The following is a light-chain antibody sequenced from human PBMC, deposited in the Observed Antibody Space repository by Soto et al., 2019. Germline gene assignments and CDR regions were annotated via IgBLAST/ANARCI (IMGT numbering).Light chain of an antibody. CDR1: QSVSSSY. V-gene: IGKV3-20*01. CDR2: GAS. CDR3: QMFGSSSWT. Sequence: ESVLTQSPGTLSLSPGEKATLSCRASQSVSSSYLAWYQQKPGQAPRLLVYGASSRATGIPDRFSGSGSGTDFTLSVSRWGSADVAVFYCQMFGSSSWTFGQGTKVEIK. J-gene: IGKJ1*01.